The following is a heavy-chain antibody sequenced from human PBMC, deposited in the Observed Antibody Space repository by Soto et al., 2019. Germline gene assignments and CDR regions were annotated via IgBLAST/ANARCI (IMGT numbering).Heavy chain of an antibody. CDR1: GFTLSSYA. D-gene: IGHD5-12*01. J-gene: IGHJ5*02. V-gene: IGHV3-48*03. CDR2: ISGSGLTI. CDR3: ARGPYRNTYNWFDS. Sequence: GGSLRLSCAASGFTLSSYAMSWVRQAPGKGLEWVSYISGSGLTIYYADSVKGRFTISRDNAKNSLYLQMNSLGVEDTAVYYCARGPYRNTYNWFDSWGQGTLVTVSS.